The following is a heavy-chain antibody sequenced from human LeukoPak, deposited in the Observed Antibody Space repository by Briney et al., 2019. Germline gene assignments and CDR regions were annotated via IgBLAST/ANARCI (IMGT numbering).Heavy chain of an antibody. Sequence: SETLSLTCTVSGGSINYRHWTWIRQPPGKGLEWIGYIYYTGSTNYNPSLKSRVIISLDTSKSQFSLKLSSVTAADTAVYYCATHNSGTFYNFDSWGQGTLVTVSS. CDR3: ATHNSGTFYNFDS. J-gene: IGHJ4*02. V-gene: IGHV4-59*08. CDR1: GGSINYRH. D-gene: IGHD3-10*01. CDR2: IYYTGST.